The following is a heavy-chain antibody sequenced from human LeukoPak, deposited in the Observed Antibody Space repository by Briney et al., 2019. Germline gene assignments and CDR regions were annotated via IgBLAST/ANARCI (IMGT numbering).Heavy chain of an antibody. CDR1: GFTFSSYW. CDR3: ARDRRLTVTPLYYYYGMDV. CDR2: ISSSGSTI. Sequence: GGSLRLSCAASGFTFSSYWMSWVRQAPGKGLEWVSYISSSGSTIYYADSVKGRFTISRDNAKNSLYLQMNSLRVEDTAVYYCARDRRLTVTPLYYYYGMDVWGQGTTVTVSS. V-gene: IGHV3-48*04. J-gene: IGHJ6*02. D-gene: IGHD4-17*01.